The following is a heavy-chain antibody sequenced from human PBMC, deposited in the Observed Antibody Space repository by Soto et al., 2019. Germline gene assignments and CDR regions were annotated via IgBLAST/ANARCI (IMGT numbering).Heavy chain of an antibody. CDR2: IDQDESRK. Sequence: GGSPRISCVAAGLTFSNYWMTWVRQTPGKGLEWVANIDQDESRKNYVDSVKGRFIISRDNSRNSVYLQMNSLTADDTGIYYCATDILIRDYWGQGTRVTVSS. CDR3: ATDILIRDY. J-gene: IGHJ4*02. D-gene: IGHD2-21*01. CDR1: GLTFSNYW. V-gene: IGHV3-7*03.